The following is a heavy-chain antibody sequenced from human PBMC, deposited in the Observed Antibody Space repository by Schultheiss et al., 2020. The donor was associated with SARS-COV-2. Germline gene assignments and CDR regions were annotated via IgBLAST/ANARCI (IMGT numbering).Heavy chain of an antibody. J-gene: IGHJ3*02. CDR2: IYYSGST. CDR3: ARGRYYDFWSGYYTGEEDAFDI. D-gene: IGHD3-3*01. Sequence: SQTLSLTCPVSGGSISSSSYYWGWIRQPPGKGLEWIGSIYYSGSTYYNPSLKSRVTISVDTSKNQFSLKLSSVTAADTAVYYCARGRYYDFWSGYYTGEEDAFDIWGQGTMVTVSS. CDR1: GGSISSSSYY. V-gene: IGHV4-39*01.